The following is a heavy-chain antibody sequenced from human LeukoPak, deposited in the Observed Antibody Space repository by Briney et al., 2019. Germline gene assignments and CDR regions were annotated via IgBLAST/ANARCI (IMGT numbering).Heavy chain of an antibody. V-gene: IGHV4-59*01. J-gene: IGHJ4*02. CDR1: GGSISSYY. CDR2: IYYSGST. Sequence: SETLSLTCTVFGGSISSYYWSWIRQPPGKGLEWIGYIYYSGSTSYNPSLKSRVTMSVDTSKDQFSLKLSSVTAADTAMYYCARSGGNLGVDYWGQGTLVTVS. CDR3: ARSGGNLGVDY. D-gene: IGHD4-23*01.